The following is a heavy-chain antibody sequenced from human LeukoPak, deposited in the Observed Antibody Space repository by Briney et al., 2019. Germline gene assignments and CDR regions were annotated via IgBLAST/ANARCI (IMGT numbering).Heavy chain of an antibody. J-gene: IGHJ4*02. V-gene: IGHV3-33*06. CDR2: IWYDGSNK. CDR1: GFTFSSYG. CDR3: AKDFIRSIAARPLLIFDY. D-gene: IGHD6-6*01. Sequence: GGSLRLSCAASGFTFSSYGMHWVRQAPGKGPEWVAVIWYDGSNKYYADSVKGRFTISRDNSKNTLYLQMDSLRAEDTAVYYCAKDFIRSIAARPLLIFDYWGQGTLVTVSS.